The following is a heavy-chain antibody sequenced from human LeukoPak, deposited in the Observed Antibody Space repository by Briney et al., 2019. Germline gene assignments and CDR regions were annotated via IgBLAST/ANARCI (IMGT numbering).Heavy chain of an antibody. V-gene: IGHV4-30-2*01. CDR2: IYHSGST. CDR1: GGSISSGGYS. CDR3: ARHRGTGYLDTFDI. D-gene: IGHD2-8*02. J-gene: IGHJ3*02. Sequence: PSETLSLTCAVSGGSISSGGYSWSWIRQPPGKGLEWIGYIYHSGSTYYNPSLKSRVTISVDRSKNQFSLKLSSVTAADTAVYYCARHRGTGYLDTFDIWGQGTMVTVSS.